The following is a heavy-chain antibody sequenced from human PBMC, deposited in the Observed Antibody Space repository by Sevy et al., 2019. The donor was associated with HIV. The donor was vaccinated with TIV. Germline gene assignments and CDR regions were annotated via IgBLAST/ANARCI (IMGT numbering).Heavy chain of an antibody. CDR3: TTEQVGATRVRPSYYYYYGMDV. CDR2: IKSKTDGGTT. D-gene: IGHD1-26*01. CDR1: GFTFSNAW. Sequence: GGSLRLSCAASGFTFSNAWMSWVRQAPGKGLEWVGRIKSKTDGGTTDDAAPVKGRFTISRDDSKNTLYLQMKSLKTEVTAVYYCTTEQVGATRVRPSYYYYYGMDVWGQGTTVTVSS. V-gene: IGHV3-15*01. J-gene: IGHJ6*02.